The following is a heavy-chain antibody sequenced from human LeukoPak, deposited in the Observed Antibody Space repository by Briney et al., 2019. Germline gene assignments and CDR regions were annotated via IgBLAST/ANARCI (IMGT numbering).Heavy chain of an antibody. V-gene: IGHV3-23*01. J-gene: IGHJ4*02. CDR1: GFTFSRYA. CDR2: ISGSGGRT. CDR3: AKVTYYYDSSGYFDY. D-gene: IGHD3-22*01. Sequence: GRSLRLSCAASGFTFSRYALHWVRQAPGKGLEWVSAISGSGGRTYYADSVKGRFTISRGNSKNTLYLQMNSLRAEDTAVYYCAKVTYYYDSSGYFDYWGQGTLVTVSS.